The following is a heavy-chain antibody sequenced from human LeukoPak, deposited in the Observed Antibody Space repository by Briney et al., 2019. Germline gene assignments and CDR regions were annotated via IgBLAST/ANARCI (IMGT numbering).Heavy chain of an antibody. V-gene: IGHV3-11*04. Sequence: PGGSLRLSCAASGFTFSDYYVRWIRQAPGKGREGVSYISSSGSTIYYADSVRGRFNISRDNAKNSLYLPMKSLRAEDTAVYYCASESGLYYDSSGYYFNWFDPWGQGTLVTVSS. J-gene: IGHJ5*02. CDR3: ASESGLYYDSSGYYFNWFDP. D-gene: IGHD3-22*01. CDR1: GFTFSDYY. CDR2: ISSSGSTI.